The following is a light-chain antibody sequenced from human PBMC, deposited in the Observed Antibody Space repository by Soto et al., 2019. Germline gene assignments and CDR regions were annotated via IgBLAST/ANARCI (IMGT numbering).Light chain of an antibody. J-gene: IGLJ2*01. CDR3: QSSDTSLSAAV. V-gene: IGLV1-40*01. CDR1: SSNIGAGYD. CDR2: GNN. Sequence: QSVLTQPPSVSGTPGQRVTISCTGSSSNIGAGYDVHWYQLLPGTPPKLLIYGNNNRPSGVPDRFSVSTSGTSASLAITGLQAEYEADYYCQSSDTSLSAAVFCGGTKLTVL.